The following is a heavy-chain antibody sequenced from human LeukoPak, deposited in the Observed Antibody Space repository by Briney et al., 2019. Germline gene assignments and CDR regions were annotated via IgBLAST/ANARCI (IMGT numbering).Heavy chain of an antibody. CDR2: IRSDGSNK. CDR1: GFTFSTYG. J-gene: IGHJ4*02. V-gene: IGHV3-30*02. CDR3: AKVRRPH. Sequence: GGSLRLSCAASGFTFSTYGMHWVRQAPGKGLEWVACIRSDGSNKYYADSVKGRFTISRDNSKDTLYLQMNSLRAEDTAVYYCAKVRRPHWGQGTLVTVSS.